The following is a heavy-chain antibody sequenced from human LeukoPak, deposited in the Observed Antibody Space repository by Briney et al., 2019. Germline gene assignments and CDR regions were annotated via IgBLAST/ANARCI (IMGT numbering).Heavy chain of an antibody. CDR3: ARARYSSSWVDY. V-gene: IGHV4-59*01. Sequence: SETLSLTCTVSGGSISSYYWSWIRQPPGKGLEWIGDIYYSGSTNYNPSLKSRVTISVDTSKNQFSLKLSSVTAADTAVYYCARARYSSSWVDYWGQGTLVTVSS. CDR1: GGSISSYY. D-gene: IGHD6-13*01. CDR2: IYYSGST. J-gene: IGHJ4*02.